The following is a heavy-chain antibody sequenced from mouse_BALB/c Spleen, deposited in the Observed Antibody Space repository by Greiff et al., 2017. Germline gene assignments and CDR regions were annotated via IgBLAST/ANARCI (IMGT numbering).Heavy chain of an antibody. V-gene: IGHV5-6-5*01. CDR2: ISSGGST. J-gene: IGHJ4*01. CDR1: GFTFSSYA. Sequence: EVKVEESGGGLVKPGGSLKLSCAASGFTFSSYAMSWVRQTPEKRLEWVASISSGGSTYYPDSVKGRFTISRDNARNILYLQMSSLRSEDTAMYYCARALGYDAMDYWGQGTSVTVSS. CDR3: ARALGYDAMDY.